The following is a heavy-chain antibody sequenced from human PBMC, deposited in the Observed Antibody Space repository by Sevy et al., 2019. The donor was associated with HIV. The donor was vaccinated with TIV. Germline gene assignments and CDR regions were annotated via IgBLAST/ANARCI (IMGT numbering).Heavy chain of an antibody. D-gene: IGHD6-19*01. CDR1: GFTFTSSA. J-gene: IGHJ4*02. CDR2: IVVGSGNT. Sequence: APVKVSCKASGFTFTSSAVQWVRQARGQRLEWIGWIVVGSGNTNYAQKFQERVTITRDMSTSTAYMELSSLRSEDPAVYYCAAEGRSVAGTGGFDYWGQGTLVTVSS. V-gene: IGHV1-58*01. CDR3: AAEGRSVAGTGGFDY.